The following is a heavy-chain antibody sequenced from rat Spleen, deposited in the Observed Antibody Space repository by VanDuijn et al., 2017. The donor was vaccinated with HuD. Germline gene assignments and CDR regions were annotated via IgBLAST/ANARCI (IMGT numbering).Heavy chain of an antibody. J-gene: IGHJ2*01. V-gene: IGHV5-29*01. CDR2: ISYDGSST. Sequence: EVQLVESGGGLVQPGRSLKLSCTASGFTFSNSYMAWVRQAPARGLEWVATISYDGSSTYYRDSVKGRFTISRDNAKSTLYLQMDSLRSEDTATYYCARRYDFDYWGQGVMVTVSS. CDR3: ARRYDFDY. D-gene: IGHD1-11*01. CDR1: GFTFSNSY.